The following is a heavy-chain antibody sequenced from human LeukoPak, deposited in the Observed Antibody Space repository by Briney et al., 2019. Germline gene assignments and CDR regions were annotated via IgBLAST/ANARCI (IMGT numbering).Heavy chain of an antibody. Sequence: PSETLSLTCTVSGGSISSGDYYWSWLRQPPGKGLESIGFIYYSGSTYSNPSLKSRVTISVDTSKNQFSLRLSSVTAADTAVYYCARERTAKTRFDYWGQGTLVTVSS. V-gene: IGHV4-30-4*01. D-gene: IGHD1-1*01. CDR2: IYYSGST. CDR3: ARERTAKTRFDY. CDR1: GGSISSGDYY. J-gene: IGHJ4*02.